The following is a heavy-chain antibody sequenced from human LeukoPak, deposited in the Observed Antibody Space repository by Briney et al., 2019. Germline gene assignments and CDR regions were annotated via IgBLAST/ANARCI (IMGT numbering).Heavy chain of an antibody. CDR2: IRPNGINT. V-gene: IGHV3-30*02. CDR3: AKDRPIEGGFDP. D-gene: IGHD3-16*01. CDR1: GFSLTTYG. J-gene: IGHJ5*02. Sequence: GGSLRLSCVVSGFSLTTYGMLWVRQAPGTGLEWVAFIRPNGINTYYEDSVEGRFTISRDNSKGTLYLQMNSLRTEDTAVYYCAKDRPIEGGFDPWGQGSLVTVSS.